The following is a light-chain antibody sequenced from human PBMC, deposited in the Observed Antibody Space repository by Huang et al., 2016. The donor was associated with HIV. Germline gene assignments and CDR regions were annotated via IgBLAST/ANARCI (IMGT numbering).Light chain of an antibody. CDR1: QSLLQSDGQTF. V-gene: IGKV2D-29*01. CDR3: MQSGQLPFT. J-gene: IGKJ3*01. CDR2: EVA. Sequence: EIVLTQTPLSLSVTPGQPASISCESSQSLLQSDGQTFLYWFLQRPGQPPKLLIYEVANRVSGVPDRFSGSGSPTDFNLKISRVEAEDLGVYYCMQSGQLPFTFGPGTRVDVK.